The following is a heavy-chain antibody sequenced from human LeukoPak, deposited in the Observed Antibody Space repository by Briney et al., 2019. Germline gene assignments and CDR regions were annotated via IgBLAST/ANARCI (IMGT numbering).Heavy chain of an antibody. CDR2: IYYSGST. J-gene: IGHJ2*01. V-gene: IGHV4-59*08. CDR1: GGSISSYY. CDR3: ARAYDYVWGSYRYRDDWYFDL. D-gene: IGHD3-16*02. Sequence: KPSETLSLTCTVSGGSISSYYWSWIRQPPGKGLEWIGYIYYSGSTNYNPSLKSRVTISVDTSKNQFSLKLSSVTAADTAVYYCARAYDYVWGSYRYRDDWYFDLWGRGTLVTVSS.